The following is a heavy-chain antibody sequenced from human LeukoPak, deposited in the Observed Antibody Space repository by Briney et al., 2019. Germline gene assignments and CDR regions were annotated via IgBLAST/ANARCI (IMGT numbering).Heavy chain of an antibody. Sequence: PAGGSLRLSCAASGFAFSSYAMSWVRQAPGKGLEWVSAISGSGGSTYYADSVKGRFTISRDNSKNTLYLQMNSLRAEDTAVYYCAKGLYYLTGYYVYWGQGTLVTVSS. CDR2: ISGSGGST. CDR1: GFAFSSYA. V-gene: IGHV3-23*01. D-gene: IGHD3-9*01. J-gene: IGHJ4*02. CDR3: AKGLYYLTGYYVY.